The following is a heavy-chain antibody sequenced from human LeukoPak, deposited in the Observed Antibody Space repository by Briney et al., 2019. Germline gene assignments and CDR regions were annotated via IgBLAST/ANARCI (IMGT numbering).Heavy chain of an antibody. D-gene: IGHD3-22*01. V-gene: IGHV3-48*02. CDR3: ARETSHHYYDSSGYYRVPYFDY. J-gene: IGHJ4*02. CDR2: ISISSGTI. CDR1: GFTFTRYS. Sequence: GGSLRLSCAASGFTFTRYSMNWVRQAPGKGLEWVSYISISSGTIYYAHSVKGRFTIFRDNAKNSLFLQMNSLRDEDTAVYYCARETSHHYYDSSGYYRVPYFDYWGQGTLVTVSS.